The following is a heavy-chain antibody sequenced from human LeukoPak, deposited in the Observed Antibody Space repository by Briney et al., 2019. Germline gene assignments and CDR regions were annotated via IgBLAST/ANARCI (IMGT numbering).Heavy chain of an antibody. D-gene: IGHD1-26*01. CDR1: GFTFSSYE. CDR2: ISSSGDNI. CDR3: ARAGSYFDY. V-gene: IGHV3-48*03. J-gene: IGHJ4*02. Sequence: GGSLRLSCAASGFTFSSYEMNWVRQAPGKGLEWVSYISSSGDNIYYADSVKGRFTISRDNAKNSLYLQVNSLRAEDTGLYYCARAGSYFDYWGQGTLVTVPS.